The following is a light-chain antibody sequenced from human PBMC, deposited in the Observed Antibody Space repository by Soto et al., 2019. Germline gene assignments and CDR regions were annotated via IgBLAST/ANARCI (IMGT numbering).Light chain of an antibody. Sequence: EIVLTQSPGTLSLSPGARAPLSCRASQSVSSSYLAWYQQKPGQAPRLLIYGASNRATGIPDRFSGSGSGTDFTLTISRLEPEDFAVYYCQQYGSSGTFGQGTKV. CDR2: GAS. V-gene: IGKV3-20*01. J-gene: IGKJ1*01. CDR3: QQYGSSGT. CDR1: QSVSSSY.